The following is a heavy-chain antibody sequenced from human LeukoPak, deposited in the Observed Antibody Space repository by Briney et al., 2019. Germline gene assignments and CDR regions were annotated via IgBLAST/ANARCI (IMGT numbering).Heavy chain of an antibody. V-gene: IGHV3-30*18. Sequence: GGSLRLSCVASGFTFSTYGMHWVRQAPGKGLEWVAFISYDGSNQHYADSVKGRFIISRDNSKNTSYLQINSLRVEDTAVYYCAKDPRYCSSTRCFGAWGQGTLVTVSS. J-gene: IGHJ5*02. CDR1: GFTFSTYG. CDR2: ISYDGSNQ. D-gene: IGHD2-2*01. CDR3: AKDPRYCSSTRCFGA.